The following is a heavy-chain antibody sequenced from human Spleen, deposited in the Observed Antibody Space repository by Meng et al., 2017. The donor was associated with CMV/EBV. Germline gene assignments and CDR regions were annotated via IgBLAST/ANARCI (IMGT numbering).Heavy chain of an antibody. CDR1: GFTFSSYA. CDR3: AKSVYGGSYHFDF. V-gene: IGHV3-23*01. J-gene: IGHJ4*02. D-gene: IGHD1-26*01. Sequence: AASGFTFSSYAMNWVRQAPGEGLEWVSTITASGGSTYYADSVKGRFTISRDKSKNTLYMQMNSLRAEDTAVYYCAKSVYGGSYHFDFWGQGTLVTVSS. CDR2: ITASGGST.